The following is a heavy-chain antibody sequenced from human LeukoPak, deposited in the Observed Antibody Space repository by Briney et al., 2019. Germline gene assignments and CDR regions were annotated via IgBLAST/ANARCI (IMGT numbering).Heavy chain of an antibody. CDR1: GSSVSNHW. CDR2: ISSRGYT. CDR3: VRTMTREWGGWYDNDY. V-gene: IGHV4-4*07. D-gene: IGHD6-19*01. Sequence: PSETLSLTCTVSGSSVSNHWWIWIRQPAGKRLEWIGRISSRGYTNYNPSLKSRVAMSVDTSKNQLSLKLNSVTAADTAVYYCVRTMTREWGGWYDNDYWGRGTLVTVSS. J-gene: IGHJ4*03.